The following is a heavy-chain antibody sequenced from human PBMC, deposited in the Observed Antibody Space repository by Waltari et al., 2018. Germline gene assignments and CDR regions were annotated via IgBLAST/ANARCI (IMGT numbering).Heavy chain of an antibody. V-gene: IGHV4-34*01. Sequence: QVQLQQWGAGLLKPSETLSPTCAVYGGSFSGYYWSWIRQPPGQGLEWIGEINHSVSTPYHPSLNSRFTVSVDTSKNQFSLKLSSVTAADTAVYYCARGVSGTYYFDYWGQGTLVTVSS. CDR3: ARGVSGTYYFDY. D-gene: IGHD6-6*01. CDR1: GGSFSGYY. CDR2: INHSVST. J-gene: IGHJ4*02.